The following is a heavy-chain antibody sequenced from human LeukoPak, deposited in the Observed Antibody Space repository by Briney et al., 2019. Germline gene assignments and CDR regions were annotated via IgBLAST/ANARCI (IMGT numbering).Heavy chain of an antibody. V-gene: IGHV3-48*04. CDR2: VGISSGNT. D-gene: IGHD5-12*01. Sequence: GGSLRLSCAASGFTLSDYSLNWVRQAPGKGLEWISYVGISSGNTKYADSVKGRFTISGDSAKNSVFLQMNSLRVEDTAVYYCARDHRYAFDNWGQGTLVTVSS. J-gene: IGHJ4*02. CDR3: ARDHRYAFDN. CDR1: GFTLSDYS.